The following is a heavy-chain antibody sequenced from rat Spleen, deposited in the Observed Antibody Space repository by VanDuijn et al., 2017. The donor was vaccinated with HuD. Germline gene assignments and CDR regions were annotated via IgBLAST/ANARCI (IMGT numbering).Heavy chain of an antibody. J-gene: IGHJ2*01. CDR2: ISYDDRST. V-gene: IGHV5-29*01. CDR1: GLTFNNYW. Sequence: EVKLVESGGGLVQPGGSLRLSCVASGLTFNNYWMTWVRQAPTKGLEWVATISYDDRSTYYRDSVKGRFTISRDNTKNTLYLQMDNLRSEDTATYHCARAGYLRDWYLDFWGQGVMVTVSS. CDR3: ARAGYLRDWYLDF. D-gene: IGHD2-2*01.